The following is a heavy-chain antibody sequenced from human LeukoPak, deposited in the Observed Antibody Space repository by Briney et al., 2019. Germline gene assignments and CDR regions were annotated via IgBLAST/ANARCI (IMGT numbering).Heavy chain of an antibody. Sequence: PGGSLRLSCAASGFTFSSYSMNWVRQAPGKGLEWVSSISSSSSAIYYADSVKGRFTISRDNAKNSLYLQMNSLRAEDTAMYYCARVRGAYDSLDYWGQGTLVTVSS. CDR3: ARVRGAYDSLDY. J-gene: IGHJ4*02. D-gene: IGHD5-12*01. CDR1: GFTFSSYS. CDR2: ISSSSSAI. V-gene: IGHV3-21*01.